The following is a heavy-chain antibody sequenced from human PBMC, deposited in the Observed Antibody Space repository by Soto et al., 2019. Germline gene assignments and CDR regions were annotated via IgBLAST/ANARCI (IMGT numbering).Heavy chain of an antibody. CDR3: ARDSSGYYSPSS. CDR1: GCMVSNNY. Sequence: PGGSLRLCCETSGCMVSNNYMSWVRQAPGKGLEWVSIIYRDGDTYYADSVKGRFTFSRDKSKNTLYLQMNSLRAEDAAMYYCARDSSGYYSPSSWGQGT. D-gene: IGHD6-19*01. J-gene: IGHJ5*02. CDR2: IYRDGDT. V-gene: IGHV3-66*01.